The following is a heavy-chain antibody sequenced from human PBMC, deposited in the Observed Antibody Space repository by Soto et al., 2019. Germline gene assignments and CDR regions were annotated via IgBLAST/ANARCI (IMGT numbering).Heavy chain of an antibody. CDR3: AKEKAYSSGWDGMDV. CDR1: GFTFSIYA. CDR2: ISGSGIST. V-gene: IGHV3-23*01. D-gene: IGHD6-19*01. Sequence: EVQLLESGGGLVQPGGSLRLSCAASGFTFSIYAMSWVRQAPGKGLEWVSAISGSGISTYYADSVKGRFTISRANSKNTLYLQMNSLRAEDTAVYYCAKEKAYSSGWDGMDVWGQGTAVTVSS. J-gene: IGHJ6*02.